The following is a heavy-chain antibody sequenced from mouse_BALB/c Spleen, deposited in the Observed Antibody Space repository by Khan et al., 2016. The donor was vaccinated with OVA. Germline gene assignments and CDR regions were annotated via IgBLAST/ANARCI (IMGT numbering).Heavy chain of an antibody. CDR2: INPTSGYT. V-gene: IGHV1-7*01. J-gene: IGHJ2*01. CDR1: GYTFTSYW. CDR3: TRERIDY. Sequence: QVQLKESGAELAKPGASVKMSCKASGYTFTSYWMHWVKQRPGQGLEWIGYINPTSGYTDYNEKFKDKATLSADKSSSTAYMQLSSLTSEDFAVYYCTRERIDYWGQGTTLTVSS.